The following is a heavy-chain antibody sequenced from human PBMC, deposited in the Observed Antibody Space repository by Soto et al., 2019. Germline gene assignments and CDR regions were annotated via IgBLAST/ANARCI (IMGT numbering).Heavy chain of an antibody. J-gene: IGHJ1*01. CDR1: GYSFSSGYW. D-gene: IGHD2-15*01. CDR2: SSQSGTA. Sequence: QVQLQESGPELVKPSETLSLTCAVSGYSFSSGYWWSWGRHPPRKGLQWIGQSSQSGTANYTRALESRVTIAVDKSKRPCSPMWTSGTAADPAVYYSARHGGRLFEWWGQGILVTVSS. CDR3: ARHGGRLFEW. V-gene: IGHV4-4*02.